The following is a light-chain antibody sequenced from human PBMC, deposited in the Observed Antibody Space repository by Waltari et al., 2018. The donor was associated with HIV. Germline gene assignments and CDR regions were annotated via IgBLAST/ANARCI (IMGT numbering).Light chain of an antibody. Sequence: SYVLTQPPSVPVPPGTPARITCGGTNIGSKSVHWYQQKPGQAPVLVVYDDSDRPSGIPERFSGSNSGNTATLTISRVEAGDEADYFCQVWDSSSDHRGVFGGGTKLTVL. CDR1: NIGSKS. J-gene: IGLJ3*02. CDR3: QVWDSSSDHRGV. V-gene: IGLV3-21*03. CDR2: DDS.